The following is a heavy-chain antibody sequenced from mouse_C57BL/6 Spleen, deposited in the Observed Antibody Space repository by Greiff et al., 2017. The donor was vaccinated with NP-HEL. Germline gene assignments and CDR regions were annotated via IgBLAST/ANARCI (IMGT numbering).Heavy chain of an antibody. CDR3: ARIDSSGPYYFDH. Sequence: VQLQQPGAELVKPGASVKLSCKASGYTFTSYWMQWVKQRPGQGLEWIGEIDPSDSYTNYNQKFKGKATFTVDTASSTAYMQLSSLTSEDSAVYYCARIDSSGPYYFDHWGQGTTLTVSS. J-gene: IGHJ2*01. V-gene: IGHV1-50*01. CDR1: GYTFTSYW. CDR2: IDPSDSYT. D-gene: IGHD3-2*02.